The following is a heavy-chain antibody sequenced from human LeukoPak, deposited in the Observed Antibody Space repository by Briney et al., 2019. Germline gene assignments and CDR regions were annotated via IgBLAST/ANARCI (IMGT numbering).Heavy chain of an antibody. CDR1: GVSFSGYY. Sequence: SETLSLTCAVYGVSFSGYYWSWIRQPPGKGLEWIGEINHSGSTTYNPSLKSRVTISVDTSKNQCSLKLSSVPAADTAVYYCASHEMEPGAYYYGMDVWGQGTTVTVSS. CDR2: INHSGST. CDR3: ASHEMEPGAYYYGMDV. V-gene: IGHV4-34*01. J-gene: IGHJ6*02. D-gene: IGHD1-1*01.